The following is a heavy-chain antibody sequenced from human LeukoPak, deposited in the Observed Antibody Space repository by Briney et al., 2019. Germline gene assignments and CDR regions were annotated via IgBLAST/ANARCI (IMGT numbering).Heavy chain of an antibody. J-gene: IGHJ4*02. CDR2: IKEDGSET. Sequence: GGSLRLSCAASGFTFKKYWMNWVRQVPGKGLECLANIKEDGSETYYADSVKGRFTISRDNPKNLLFLQINSLRVEDTAVYYCARETPRRVETRDGYRWGQGTLVTVSS. D-gene: IGHD5-24*01. CDR3: ARETPRRVETRDGYR. CDR1: GFTFKKYW. V-gene: IGHV3-7*01.